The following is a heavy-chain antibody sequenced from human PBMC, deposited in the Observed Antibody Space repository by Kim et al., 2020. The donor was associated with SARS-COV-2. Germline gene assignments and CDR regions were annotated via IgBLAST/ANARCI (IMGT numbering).Heavy chain of an antibody. V-gene: IGHV1-69*01. D-gene: IGHD3-22*01. CDR3: ESSGYSDAEYFQH. J-gene: IGHJ1*01. Sequence: AQKFQGRVTITADESMSTAYMELSSLRSEDTAVYYCESSGYSDAEYFQHWGQGTLVTVSS.